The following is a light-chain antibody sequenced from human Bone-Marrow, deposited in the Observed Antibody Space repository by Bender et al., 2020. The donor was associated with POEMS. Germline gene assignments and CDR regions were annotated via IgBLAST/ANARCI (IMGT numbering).Light chain of an antibody. CDR1: NNDVGGYRF. V-gene: IGLV2-14*03. CDR2: DVN. J-gene: IGLJ1*01. CDR3: SSYGSSFV. Sequence: QSALTQPASVSGSPGQSITISCTGTNNDVGGYRFVSWFQQHPDKAPKLIIYDVNNRPSGVSDRFSGSKSGNTASLTISGLQAEDGADYYCSSYGSSFVFGTGTKVIVL.